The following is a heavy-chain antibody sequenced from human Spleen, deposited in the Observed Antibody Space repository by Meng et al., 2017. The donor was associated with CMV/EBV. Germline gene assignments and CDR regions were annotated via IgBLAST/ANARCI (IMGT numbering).Heavy chain of an antibody. CDR3: AKGSGYDSGFGAGYY. J-gene: IGHJ4*02. CDR2: ISGSGGST. CDR1: GFTVSSNY. V-gene: IGHV3-23*04. D-gene: IGHD5-12*01. Sequence: EVQLVESGGGLVQPGVLLRLACAASGFTVSSNYMSWVRQAPGKGLEWVSAISGSGGSTYYADSVKGRFTISRDNSKNTLYLQMNSLRAEDTAVYYCAKGSGYDSGFGAGYYWGQGTLVTVAS.